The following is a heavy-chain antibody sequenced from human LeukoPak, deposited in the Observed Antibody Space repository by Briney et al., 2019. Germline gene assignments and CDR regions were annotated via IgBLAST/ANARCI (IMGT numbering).Heavy chain of an antibody. V-gene: IGHV3-30*02. Sequence: TGGSLRLSCAASGFTFSSYGMHWVRQAPGKGLEWVAFIRYDGSNKYYADSVKGRFTISRDNSKNTLYLQMNSLRAEDTAVYYCATCSGGSCEPQNYYYYYRDVWGKGTTVTVSS. CDR1: GFTFSSYG. D-gene: IGHD2-15*01. CDR2: IRYDGSNK. J-gene: IGHJ6*03. CDR3: ATCSGGSCEPQNYYYYYRDV.